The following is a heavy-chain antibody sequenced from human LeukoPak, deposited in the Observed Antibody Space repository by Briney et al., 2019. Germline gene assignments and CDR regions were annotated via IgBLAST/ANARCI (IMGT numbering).Heavy chain of an antibody. D-gene: IGHD3-22*01. CDR2: IRSDGTT. Sequence: PSETLSLTCTVSGDSMGSYYWNWLRQPAGKGLEWIGRIRSDGTTYNNPSLERAVTMSVDTSNNHFSLRLSSVTAADTAVYYCARSTGFYTTYYMDVWGKGTTVTVSS. CDR3: ARSTGFYTTYYMDV. V-gene: IGHV4-4*07. J-gene: IGHJ6*03. CDR1: GDSMGSYY.